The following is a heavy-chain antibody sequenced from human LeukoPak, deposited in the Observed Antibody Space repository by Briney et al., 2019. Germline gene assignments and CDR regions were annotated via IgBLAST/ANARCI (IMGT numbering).Heavy chain of an antibody. CDR3: ARARLFGPRGLDV. V-gene: IGHV3-30*04. Sequence: GGSLRLSCAASGFIFTHYAIHWVRQAPGKGRGGGAFVSDEAGHDSNADSRFSISRDNSENTVFLQMTSLTTEDTAVYYCARARLFGPRGLDVWGQGTTVSVSS. CDR1: GFIFTHYA. J-gene: IGHJ6*02. D-gene: IGHD3-22*01. CDR2: VSDEAGHD.